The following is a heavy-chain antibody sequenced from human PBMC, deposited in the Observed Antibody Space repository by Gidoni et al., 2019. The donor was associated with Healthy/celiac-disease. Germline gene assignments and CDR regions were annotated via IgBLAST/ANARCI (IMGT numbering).Heavy chain of an antibody. CDR2: ISSSSSYI. V-gene: IGHV3-21*01. D-gene: IGHD4-17*01. CDR1: GFTFSSYR. Sequence: EVQLVESGGGLVKPGGSLRLSCAASGFTFSSYRMNWVRQAPGKGLEWVSSISSSSSYIYYADSVKGRFTISRDNAKNSLYLQMNSLRAEDTAVYYCARDQVGLDYGDYHDAFDIWGQGTMVTVSS. CDR3: ARDQVGLDYGDYHDAFDI. J-gene: IGHJ3*02.